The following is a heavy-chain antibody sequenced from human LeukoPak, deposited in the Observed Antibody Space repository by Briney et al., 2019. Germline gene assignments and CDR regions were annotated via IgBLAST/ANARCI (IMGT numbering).Heavy chain of an antibody. CDR3: ASDDSYAFDI. D-gene: IGHD2-21*01. CDR1: GFTFSSRW. J-gene: IGHJ3*02. V-gene: IGHV3-74*01. CDR2: VNSDESST. Sequence: GGSLGLSCAASGFTFSSRWMHWVRQAPGKGLVWVSHVNSDESSTNYADSVKGRFTISRDNTKNTLYLQMNSLRAEDTAVYYCASDDSYAFDIWGQGTMVTVSS.